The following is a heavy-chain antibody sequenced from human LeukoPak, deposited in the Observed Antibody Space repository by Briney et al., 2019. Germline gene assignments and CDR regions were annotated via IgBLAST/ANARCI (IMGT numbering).Heavy chain of an antibody. CDR2: IIPIFGTA. Sequence: SVKVSCKASVDTSCIYAISWVPHAPGQGLEWMGEIIPIFGTANYAQKFQGRVTIPADESTRTAYMELSSLRSEDPAVYYCARVNYYDSSGYFYYFDYWGQGTLVTVSS. V-gene: IGHV1-69*13. CDR3: ARVNYYDSSGYFYYFDY. D-gene: IGHD3-22*01. CDR1: VDTSCIYA. J-gene: IGHJ4*02.